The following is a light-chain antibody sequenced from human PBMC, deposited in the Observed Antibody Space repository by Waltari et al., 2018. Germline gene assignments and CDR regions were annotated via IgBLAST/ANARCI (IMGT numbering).Light chain of an antibody. CDR3: QQYGTSPRA. V-gene: IGKV3-20*01. Sequence: DIVLTQSPGTLSLSPGERATLSFRASQSVDNKYLAWFQQSPGQAPRLLIYSTSTRATGIPDRFSGSGSGTDFTLTISRLEPEDFGVYYCQQYGTSPRAFGQGTKV. J-gene: IGKJ1*01. CDR1: QSVDNKY. CDR2: STS.